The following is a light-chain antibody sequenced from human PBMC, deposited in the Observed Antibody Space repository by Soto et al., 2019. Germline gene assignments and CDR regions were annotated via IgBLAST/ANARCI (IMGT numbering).Light chain of an antibody. CDR1: QSVSSN. Sequence: EMAMTQSPGTLSVSPGERASLSCRASQSVSSNLAWYQQRPGQAPRLLISGASTRATGIPARFRGSGSGTEFTLTISSLQSEDFAVYYCQQYNSWPRTFGQGTKVDIK. CDR3: QQYNSWPRT. J-gene: IGKJ1*01. V-gene: IGKV3-15*01. CDR2: GAS.